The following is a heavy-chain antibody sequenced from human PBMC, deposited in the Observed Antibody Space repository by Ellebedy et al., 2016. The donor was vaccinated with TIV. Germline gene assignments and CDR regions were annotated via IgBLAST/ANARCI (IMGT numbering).Heavy chain of an antibody. D-gene: IGHD3-3*01. CDR3: ATGGSSLLRFLEWPFMDV. J-gene: IGHJ6*02. Sequence: GGSLRLSCAASGFTVSYTYMNWVRQAPGKGLEWVSVIHTGGDTHYADSVKGRFTISRDSSKNTVFLQMNSLRAEDTAMYYCATGGSSLLRFLEWPFMDVWGQGTTVTVSS. CDR2: IHTGGDT. CDR1: GFTVSYTY. V-gene: IGHV3-53*01.